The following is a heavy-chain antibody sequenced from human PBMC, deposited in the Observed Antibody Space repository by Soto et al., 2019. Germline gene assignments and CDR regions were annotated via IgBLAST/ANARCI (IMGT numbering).Heavy chain of an antibody. CDR2: ISRGSDYI. J-gene: IGHJ5*02. V-gene: IGHV3-21*01. CDR1: GFSFSDST. D-gene: IGHD1-20*01. CDR3: AKDSGCVNNACAYDP. Sequence: EVHLVESGGGLVKPGGSLRLTCAGSGFSFSDSTMNWVRQAPGKGLEWVSSISRGSDYIFYADTVKGRFTISRDNARNSLYLQMSSLRAEDTAVYYCAKDSGCVNNACAYDPWGQGTLVSVSS.